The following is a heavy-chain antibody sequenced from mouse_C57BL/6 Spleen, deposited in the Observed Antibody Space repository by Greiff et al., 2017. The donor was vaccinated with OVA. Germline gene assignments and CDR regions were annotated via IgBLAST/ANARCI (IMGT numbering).Heavy chain of an antibody. D-gene: IGHD1-1*01. Sequence: VQLQQPGAELVKPGASVKLSCKASGYTFTSYWMHWVKQRPGRGLEWIGRIDPNSGGTKYNEKFKSKATLTVGKPSSTAYMQLSSLTSEDSAVYYCARRTVYYYGSSAYYYAMDYWGQGTSVTVSS. J-gene: IGHJ4*01. CDR2: IDPNSGGT. CDR1: GYTFTSYW. CDR3: ARRTVYYYGSSAYYYAMDY. V-gene: IGHV1-72*01.